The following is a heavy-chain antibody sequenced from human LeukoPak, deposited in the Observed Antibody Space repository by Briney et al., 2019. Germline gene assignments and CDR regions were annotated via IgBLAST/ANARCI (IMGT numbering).Heavy chain of an antibody. CDR3: ARSAYYDSSGYYYGGCYFDY. V-gene: IGHV4-39*01. CDR1: GGSISSSSYY. Sequence: SETLSLTCTVSGGSISSSSYYWGWIRQPPGKGLEWIGSTYYSGSTYYNPSLKSRVTISVDTSKNQFSLKLSSVTAADTAVYYCARSAYYDSSGYYYGGCYFDYWGQGTLVTVSS. CDR2: TYYSGST. D-gene: IGHD3-22*01. J-gene: IGHJ4*02.